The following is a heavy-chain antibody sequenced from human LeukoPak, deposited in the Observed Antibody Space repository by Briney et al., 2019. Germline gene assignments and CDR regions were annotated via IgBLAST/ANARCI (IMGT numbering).Heavy chain of an antibody. CDR1: GCTFTGYY. V-gene: IGHV1-2*02. CDR2: INPNSGGT. Sequence: ASVKVSCKASGCTFTGYYMHWVRQAPGQGLEWMGWINPNSGGTNYAQKFQGRVTMTRDTSISTAYMELSRLRSDDTAVYYCARAGAVVDNWFDPWGQGTLVTVSS. J-gene: IGHJ5*02. D-gene: IGHD2-15*01. CDR3: ARAGAVVDNWFDP.